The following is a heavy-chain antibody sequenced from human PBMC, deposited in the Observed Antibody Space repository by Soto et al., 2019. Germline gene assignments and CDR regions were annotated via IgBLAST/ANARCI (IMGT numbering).Heavy chain of an antibody. CDR3: ARDPPPPDY. CDR1: GYTFASYA. V-gene: IGHV1-18*01. Sequence: QVQLVQSGAEVKKPGASVKVSCKASGYTFASYAISWMRQAPGQGLEWMGWISAYNGNTNYAQKLQGRGTMTTDPSTSTAYMELRSLRSADTAVYYCARDPPPPDYWGQGTLVTVSS. CDR2: ISAYNGNT. J-gene: IGHJ4*02.